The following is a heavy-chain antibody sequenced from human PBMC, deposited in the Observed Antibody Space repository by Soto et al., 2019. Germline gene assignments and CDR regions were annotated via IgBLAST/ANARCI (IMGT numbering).Heavy chain of an antibody. V-gene: IGHV3-23*01. CDR3: AKWPPSPKIGVTSN. CDR2: ITVAGGGI. CDR1: GFAFSSSA. J-gene: IGHJ4*02. Sequence: EVQLLESGGGLAQPGGSLRLSCAASGFAFSSSAMAWIRQTPGKGLQWVSAITVAGGGIYYADSVKGRFTISRDNSKKTLYLQMNSLSAEDTAQYFCAKWPPSPKIGVTSNWGQGTLVTVSS. D-gene: IGHD3-3*01.